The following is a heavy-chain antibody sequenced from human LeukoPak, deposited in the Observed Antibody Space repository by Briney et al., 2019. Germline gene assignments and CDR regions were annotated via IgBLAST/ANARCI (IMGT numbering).Heavy chain of an antibody. CDR1: GFTFDDYT. J-gene: IGHJ6*03. CDR2: ISWDGGST. CDR3: AKDGAARAFIYYYYYMDV. Sequence: PGGPLRLSCAASGFTFDDYTMHWVRQAPGKGLEWVSLISWDGGSTYYADSVKGRFTISRDNSKNSLYLQMNSLRTEDTALYYCAKDGAARAFIYYYYYMDVWGKGTTVTVSS. D-gene: IGHD6-6*01. V-gene: IGHV3-43*01.